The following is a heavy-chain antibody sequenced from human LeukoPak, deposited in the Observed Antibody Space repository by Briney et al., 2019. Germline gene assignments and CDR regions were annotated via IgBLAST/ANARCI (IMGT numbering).Heavy chain of an antibody. CDR2: ISGSGGST. CDR3: AKGASVRGLGYYYYGMDV. Sequence: GGSLRLSCAASGFTFSSYGMSWVRQAPGKGLEWVSAISGSGGSTYYADSVKGRFTISRDNSKNTLYLQMNSLRAEDTAVYYCAKGASVRGLGYYYYGMDVWGQGTTVTVSS. J-gene: IGHJ6*02. V-gene: IGHV3-23*01. CDR1: GFTFSSYG. D-gene: IGHD3-10*01.